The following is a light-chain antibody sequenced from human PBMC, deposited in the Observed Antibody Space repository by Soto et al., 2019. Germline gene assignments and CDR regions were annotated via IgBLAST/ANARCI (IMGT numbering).Light chain of an antibody. CDR1: SSNIGTNT. V-gene: IGLV1-44*01. J-gene: IGLJ3*02. CDR2: SSN. CDR3: AAWDGSLNVVL. Sequence: QAVVTQPPSASGTPGQRVTISCSVSSSNIGTNTVNWYQQFPRSAPKLLMYSSNQRPSGVPDRFSGSKSGTSASLAISGLQSEDEADYYCAAWDGSLNVVLFGGGTKLTVL.